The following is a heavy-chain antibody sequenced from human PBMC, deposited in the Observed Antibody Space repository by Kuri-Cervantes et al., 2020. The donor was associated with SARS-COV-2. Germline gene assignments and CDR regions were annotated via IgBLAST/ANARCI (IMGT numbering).Heavy chain of an antibody. CDR2: IRSKTDGGEI. CDR1: EFNFRYYG. D-gene: IGHD2-21*02. CDR3: WQVVVGTAIDY. Sequence: GGSLRLSCVASEFNFRYYGMNWVRQAPGKGLEWVGRIRSKTDGGEIEYAAPAKGRFTISRDDSKNTLYLQMSSLRTDDTAVYFCWQVVVGTAIDYWGQGSLVTVSS. J-gene: IGHJ4*02. V-gene: IGHV3-15*01.